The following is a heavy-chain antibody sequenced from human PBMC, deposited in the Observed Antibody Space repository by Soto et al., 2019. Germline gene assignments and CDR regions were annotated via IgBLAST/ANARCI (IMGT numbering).Heavy chain of an antibody. Sequence: QVQLVLSGAEVKKPGASVKVSCKASGYTFTRYGISWVRQAPGQGLELMGWINTYSGNTNYAQMLQGRVTMSTVTSPSTAYMELRSLRSDDTAVYFCARVVPPMSRPLCMDVWSQGTTVTV. CDR3: ARVVPPMSRPLCMDV. CDR1: GYTFTRYG. D-gene: IGHD3-16*02. V-gene: IGHV1-18*04. J-gene: IGHJ6*02. CDR2: INTYSGNT.